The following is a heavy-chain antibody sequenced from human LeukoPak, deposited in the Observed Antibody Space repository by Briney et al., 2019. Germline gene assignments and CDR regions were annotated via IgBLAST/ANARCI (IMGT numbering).Heavy chain of an antibody. J-gene: IGHJ4*02. CDR3: AKDNYILSY. CDR1: GFTFSSYA. D-gene: IGHD2/OR15-2a*01. V-gene: IGHV3-23*01. CDR2: ISGSGGST. Sequence: SCAASGFTFSSYAMSWVRQAPGKGLEWVSAISGSGGSTYYTDSVKGRFTISRDNSKNTLWLQMNSLRAEDTAVYYCAKDNYILSYWGQGTLVTVSS.